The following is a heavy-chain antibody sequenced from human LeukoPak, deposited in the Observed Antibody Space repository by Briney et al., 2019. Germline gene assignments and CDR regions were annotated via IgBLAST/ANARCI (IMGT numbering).Heavy chain of an antibody. CDR3: ASLRRKAGGFDY. J-gene: IGHJ4*02. D-gene: IGHD4-23*01. V-gene: IGHV4-4*02. CDR2: IYHSGST. CDR1: GGSISSSNW. Sequence: KPSETLSLTCAVSGGSISSSNWWSWVRQPPGKGLEWIGEIYHSGSTNYKPSLKSRVTISVDKSKNQFSLKLSSVTAADTAVYYCASLRRKAGGFDYWGQGTLVTVSS.